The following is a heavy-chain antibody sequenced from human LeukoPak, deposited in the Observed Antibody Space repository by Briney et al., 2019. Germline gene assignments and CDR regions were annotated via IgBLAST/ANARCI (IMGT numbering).Heavy chain of an antibody. J-gene: IGHJ5*02. CDR1: GGSISSSTYY. CDR3: ARGYYYEWLRRRPNWFDP. D-gene: IGHD5-12*01. CDR2: IYYSGST. Sequence: SETLSLTCSVSGGSISSSTYYWGWIRQPPGKGLEWIGSIYYSGSTYYNPSLKSRVTISVDTSKNQFSLKLSSATAADTAVYYCARGYYYEWLRRRPNWFDPWGQGTLVTVSS. V-gene: IGHV4-39*07.